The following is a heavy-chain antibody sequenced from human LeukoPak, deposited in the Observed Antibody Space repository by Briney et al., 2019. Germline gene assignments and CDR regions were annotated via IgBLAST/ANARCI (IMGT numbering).Heavy chain of an antibody. V-gene: IGHV3-48*01. CDR1: GFTFSSYS. D-gene: IGHD3-22*01. Sequence: GGSLRLSCAASGFTFSSYSMNWVRQAPGKGLEWVSYISSSSSTIYYADSVKGRFTISRDNAKKSLYLQMNSLRAEDTAEYYCATEWPTYYYDSSGYLYWGQGALVTVSS. J-gene: IGHJ4*02. CDR3: ATEWPTYYYDSSGYLY. CDR2: ISSSSSTI.